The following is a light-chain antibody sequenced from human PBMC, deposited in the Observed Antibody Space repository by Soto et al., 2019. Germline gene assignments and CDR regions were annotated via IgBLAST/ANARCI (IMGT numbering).Light chain of an antibody. CDR1: SGHSSYA. V-gene: IGLV4-69*01. Sequence: QPVLTQSPSXXXXXXXXXXXXCTLSSGHSSYAIAWHQQQPEKGPRYLMKLNSDGSHSKGDGIPDRFSGSSSGAERYLTISSLQSEDEADYYCQTWGTGIRVFGGGTKLTVL. CDR2: LNSDGSH. CDR3: QTWGTGIRV. J-gene: IGLJ2*01.